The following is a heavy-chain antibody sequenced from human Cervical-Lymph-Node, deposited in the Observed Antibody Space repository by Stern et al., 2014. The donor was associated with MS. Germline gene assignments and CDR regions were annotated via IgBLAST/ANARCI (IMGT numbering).Heavy chain of an antibody. CDR3: AREDLADTAPSDF. J-gene: IGHJ4*02. V-gene: IGHV1-69*08. D-gene: IGHD5-18*01. CDR2: VVPIDGVE. Sequence: QVQLEQSGAEVKKPGSSVKVSCKASGDTFNNYIFSWGRKAPAQGLEWMGRVVPIDGVENYAQKFQDRVTISADKSTSTVYMELRSLRSEDTAIYYCAREDLADTAPSDFWGQGTLVTVSS. CDR1: GDTFNNYI.